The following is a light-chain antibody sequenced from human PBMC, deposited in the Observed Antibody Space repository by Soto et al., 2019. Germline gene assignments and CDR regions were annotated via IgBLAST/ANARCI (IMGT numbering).Light chain of an antibody. Sequence: IQLTQSPSFLSASEGDRVTITCRASQDISTYLAWYQQKPGKAPELLIYTASTLQSGVPSRFSGSGSGTEFTLTISSLQPEDFATYYCQQLNSYPLNFGGGTKVDIK. J-gene: IGKJ4*01. CDR2: TAS. CDR1: QDISTY. CDR3: QQLNSYPLN. V-gene: IGKV1-9*01.